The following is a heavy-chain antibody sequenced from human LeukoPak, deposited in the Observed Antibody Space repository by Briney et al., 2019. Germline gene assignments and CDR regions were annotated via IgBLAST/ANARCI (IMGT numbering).Heavy chain of an antibody. Sequence: QAGESLRLSCAASGFTFSSYWMSWVRQAPGKGLEWVANIKEDGSERYYVDSVKGRFTISRDNAKNSLYLQMNSLRAEDTAVYYCARRAYYCDSSGYYSWYYFDYWGQGTLVTVSS. D-gene: IGHD3-22*01. CDR1: GFTFSSYW. CDR3: ARRAYYCDSSGYYSWYYFDY. V-gene: IGHV3-7*01. CDR2: IKEDGSER. J-gene: IGHJ4*02.